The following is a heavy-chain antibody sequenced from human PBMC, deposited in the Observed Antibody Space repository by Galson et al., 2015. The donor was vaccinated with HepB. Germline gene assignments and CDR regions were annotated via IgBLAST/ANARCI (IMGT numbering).Heavy chain of an antibody. CDR3: AKPAHGG. V-gene: IGHV3-23*01. J-gene: IGHJ4*02. D-gene: IGHD3-16*01. Sequence: SLRLSCAASGFTFDNFALSWVRQAPGKGLECVSTMSGSRFSTWYADSVKGRFTISRDSSKNTVYLQMNNLGVEDTAVYCAKPAHGGWGQGTLVTVSS. CDR2: MSGSRFST. CDR1: GFTFDNFA.